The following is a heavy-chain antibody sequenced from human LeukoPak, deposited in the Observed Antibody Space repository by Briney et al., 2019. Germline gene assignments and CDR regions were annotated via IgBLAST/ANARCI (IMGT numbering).Heavy chain of an antibody. CDR2: INPNSGGT. CDR3: AREAYYDSSGYDY. D-gene: IGHD3-22*01. CDR1: GYTFIGYY. Sequence: ASVKVSCKASGYTFIGYYMHWVRQAPGQGLEWMGRINPNSGGTNYAQKFQGRVTMTRDTSISTAYMELSRLRSDDTAVYYCAREAYYDSSGYDYWGQGTLVTVSS. J-gene: IGHJ4*02. V-gene: IGHV1-2*06.